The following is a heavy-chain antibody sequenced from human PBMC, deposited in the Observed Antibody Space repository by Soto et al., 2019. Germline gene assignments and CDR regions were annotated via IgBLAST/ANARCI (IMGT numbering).Heavy chain of an antibody. CDR3: ARGRSCGGGSCSNVDV. Sequence: EVQLVESGGGLVQPGGSLRLSCAASGFTSSIYWMTWVRQAPGKGLEWVANIKQAGSEKNYVDSVKGRFTISRDNAKNALFLQMNSLRAEDAALYYCARGRSCGGGSCSNVDVWGKGTTVTVSS. D-gene: IGHD2-15*01. V-gene: IGHV3-7*01. CDR1: GFTSSIYW. CDR2: IKQAGSEK. J-gene: IGHJ6*04.